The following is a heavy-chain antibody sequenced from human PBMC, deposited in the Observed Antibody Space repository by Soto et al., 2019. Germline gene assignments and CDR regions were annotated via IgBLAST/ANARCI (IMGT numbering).Heavy chain of an antibody. Sequence: EVQLVESGGGLVQPGGSLRLSCAASGFTFSSYWMSWVRQAPGKGLEWVANIKQDGSEKYYVDSVKGRFTISRDNAKNSLYLQMNSLRAEDTAVYYCARHVVDGRYYYFDYWRQGTLVTVSS. CDR3: ARHVVDGRYYYFDY. D-gene: IGHD2-15*01. V-gene: IGHV3-7*05. CDR2: IKQDGSEK. J-gene: IGHJ4*02. CDR1: GFTFSSYW.